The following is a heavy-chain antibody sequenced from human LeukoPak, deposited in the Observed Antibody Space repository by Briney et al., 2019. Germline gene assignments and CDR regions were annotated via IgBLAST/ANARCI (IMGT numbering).Heavy chain of an antibody. CDR2: ISHSGYT. CDR3: ARGRNDNGGMFFDS. V-gene: IGHV4-59*01. Sequence: SETLSLTCTVSGDSMRSFYWGWIRQAPGKGLEWIGFISHSGYTSYSPSLKGRVAISVDTYKRHFSLRLSSMTAADTAIYYCARGRNDNGGMFFDSWAQGNLVTVSS. CDR1: GDSMRSFY. J-gene: IGHJ5*01. D-gene: IGHD4-23*01.